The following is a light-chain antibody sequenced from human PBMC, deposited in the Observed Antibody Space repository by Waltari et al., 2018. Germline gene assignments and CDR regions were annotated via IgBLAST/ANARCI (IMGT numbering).Light chain of an antibody. CDR1: QSVSSN. CDR3: QQYNNWPPRYT. Sequence: EIVMTQSPATLSVSPGERATLSCRASQSVSSNLAWSQQKPGQAPRRLSYGASTRATGIPARFSGSGSGTEFTLTISSLQSEDFAVYYCQQYNNWPPRYTFGQGTKLEIK. J-gene: IGKJ2*01. CDR2: GAS. V-gene: IGKV3-15*01.